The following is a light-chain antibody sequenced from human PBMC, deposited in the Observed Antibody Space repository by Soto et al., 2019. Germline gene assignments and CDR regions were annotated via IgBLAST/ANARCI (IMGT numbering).Light chain of an antibody. V-gene: IGKV1-12*01. CDR1: QGIRSW. CDR3: QQANSFPLT. CDR2: EAS. Sequence: DIQMTQSPSSVSASVGDRVTITCWASQGIRSWLAWYQQKPGKAPKLLIYEASTLQSGVPSRFSGSGSGTDFTLTISSLQPEDFATYFCQQANSFPLTSGGGTKIEIK. J-gene: IGKJ4*01.